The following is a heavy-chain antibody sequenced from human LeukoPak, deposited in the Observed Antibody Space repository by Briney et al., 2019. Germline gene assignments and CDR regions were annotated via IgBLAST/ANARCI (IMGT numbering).Heavy chain of an antibody. CDR2: MNPNSGNT. CDR3: ARVGVVPAADFDY. D-gene: IGHD2-2*01. Sequence: ASVKVSCKASGYTFTSYGINLVRQATGQGLGWMGWMNPNSGNTGYAQKFQGRVTITRNTSISTAYMELSSLRSEDTAVYYCARVGVVPAADFDYWGQGTLVAVSS. V-gene: IGHV1-8*03. CDR1: GYTFTSYG. J-gene: IGHJ4*02.